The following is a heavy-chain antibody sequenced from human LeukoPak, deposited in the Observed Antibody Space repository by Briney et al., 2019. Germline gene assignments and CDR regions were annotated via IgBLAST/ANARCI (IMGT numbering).Heavy chain of an antibody. CDR2: IYYSGST. Sequence: SETLSLTCTVSGGSISSYYWSWIRQPPGKGLEWIGYIYYSGSTYYNPSLKSRVTISVDTSKNQFSLKLSSVTAADTAVYYCARGITGIAAASYWFDPWGQGTLVTVSS. CDR1: GGSISSYY. V-gene: IGHV4-59*12. D-gene: IGHD6-13*01. J-gene: IGHJ5*02. CDR3: ARGITGIAAASYWFDP.